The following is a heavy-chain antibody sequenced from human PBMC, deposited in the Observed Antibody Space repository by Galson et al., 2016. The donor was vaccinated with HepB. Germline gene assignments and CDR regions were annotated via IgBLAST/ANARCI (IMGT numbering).Heavy chain of an antibody. CDR1: GYTFSRYP. CDR3: ARNPNSHYYYYYYGLDV. V-gene: IGHV1-3*01. Sequence: SVKVSCKASGYTFSRYPMHWVRQAPGQSLEWMGWINPGNGNAKYSQKFQGRVTITRDTTASTAYMEFSSLRSEDTAVYYCARNPNSHYYYYYYGLDVWAKGPRSPSP. D-gene: IGHD4-23*01. J-gene: IGHJ6*02. CDR2: INPGNGNA.